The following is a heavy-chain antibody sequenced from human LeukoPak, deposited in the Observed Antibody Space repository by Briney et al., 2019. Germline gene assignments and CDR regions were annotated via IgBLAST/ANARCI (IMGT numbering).Heavy chain of an antibody. D-gene: IGHD4-17*01. CDR3: ARAGGGDYGDYGYFDY. CDR1: GYTFTGYY. V-gene: IGHV1-2*06. Sequence: ASVKVSCKASGYTFTGYYMHWVRQAPGQGLEWMGRINPNSGGTNYAQKFQGRVTMTRDTSISTAYMELSRLRSDDTAVYCCARAGGGDYGDYGYFDYWGQGTLVTVSS. J-gene: IGHJ4*02. CDR2: INPNSGGT.